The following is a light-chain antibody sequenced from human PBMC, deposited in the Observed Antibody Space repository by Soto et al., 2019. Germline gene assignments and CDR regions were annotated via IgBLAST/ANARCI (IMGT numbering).Light chain of an antibody. V-gene: IGKV1-5*03. Sequence: DIQMTQSPSTLSASVGDRVTITCRASQDINIWLAWYQQKPGKAPKLLIYKASTLERGVPSRFIGSGSGTDFTLAISSLQPDDFETYYCQQYSSDSNTFGHGPRLYIK. CDR3: QQYSSDSNT. CDR2: KAS. J-gene: IGKJ2*01. CDR1: QDINIW.